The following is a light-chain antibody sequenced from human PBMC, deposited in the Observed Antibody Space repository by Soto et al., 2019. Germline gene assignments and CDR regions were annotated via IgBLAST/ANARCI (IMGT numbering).Light chain of an antibody. CDR1: QSLGQS. V-gene: IGKV3-15*01. CDR3: QQYKSWPPIT. J-gene: IGKJ5*01. Sequence: EIVMTQSPATLSVSPGDSATLSCRASQSLGQSLAWYQQKPGQPPSLLIYAASIRAAGISARFSGSGSGTEFTLTISSLQSEVFAVYYYQQYKSWPPITFGQGTRLEV. CDR2: AAS.